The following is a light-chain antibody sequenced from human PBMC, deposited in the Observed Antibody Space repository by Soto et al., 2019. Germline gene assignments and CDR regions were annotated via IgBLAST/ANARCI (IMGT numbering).Light chain of an antibody. CDR1: SSDVGGYNY. J-gene: IGLJ6*01. CDR2: DVS. V-gene: IGLV2-14*01. CDR3: RLYTRGSTFHV. Sequence: QSALTQPASVSGSPGQSITISCTGTSSDVGGYNYVSWFQQHPGKAPKLMISDVSNRPSGVSNRFSGSKSGNTASLTISGLQAEDEAGYFCRLYTRGSTFHVFGTGTKVTVL.